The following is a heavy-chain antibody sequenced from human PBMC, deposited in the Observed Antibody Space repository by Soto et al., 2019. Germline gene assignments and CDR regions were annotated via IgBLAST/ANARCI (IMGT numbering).Heavy chain of an antibody. Sequence: PSETLSLTCTVPGDSITSYYWSWIQQSPGKGLEWIGYVYHSGTTKYNPSLKSRVTISVETSKNQFSLKLRSVTAEDTAIYYWARYFDWPSGLEPWGQGRMVTVSS. J-gene: IGHJ3*01. CDR2: VYHSGTT. V-gene: IGHV4-59*08. D-gene: IGHD3-9*01. CDR1: GDSITSYY. CDR3: ARYFDWPSGLEP.